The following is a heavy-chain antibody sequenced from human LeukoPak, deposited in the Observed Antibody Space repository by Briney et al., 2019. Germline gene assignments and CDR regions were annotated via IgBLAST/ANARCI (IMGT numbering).Heavy chain of an antibody. D-gene: IGHD7-27*01. V-gene: IGHV2-5*02. CDR1: GFSLTTSGVG. CDR2: IYWDDDK. J-gene: IGHJ5*02. CDR3: AHRRALGRNNWFDP. Sequence: SGPTLVKPTQTLTLTCTFSGFSLTTSGVGVGWIRQPPGKALEWPALIYWDDDKRYSPSLKTRLTITKDTSKNQVVLTMTNMDPVDTGTYYCAHRRALGRNNWFDPWGQGALVTVSS.